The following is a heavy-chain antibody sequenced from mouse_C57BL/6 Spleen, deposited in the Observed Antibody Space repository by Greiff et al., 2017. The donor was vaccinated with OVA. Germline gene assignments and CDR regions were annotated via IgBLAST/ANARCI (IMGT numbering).Heavy chain of an antibody. CDR3: ARRGTTVVADY. D-gene: IGHD1-1*01. V-gene: IGHV1-22*01. Sequence: EVKVVESGPELVKPGASVKMSCKASGYTFTDYNMHWVKQSHGKSLEWIGYINPNNGGTSYNQKFKGKATLTVNKSSSTAYMELRSLTSEDSAVYYCARRGTTVVADYWGQGTTLTVSS. CDR1: GYTFTDYN. CDR2: INPNNGGT. J-gene: IGHJ2*01.